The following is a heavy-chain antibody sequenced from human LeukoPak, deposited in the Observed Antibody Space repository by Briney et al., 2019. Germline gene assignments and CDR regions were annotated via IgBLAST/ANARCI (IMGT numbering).Heavy chain of an antibody. J-gene: IGHJ4*02. V-gene: IGHV4-39*01. CDR2: IYYSGST. CDR3: ASTIERKRYYSDSSGYPGLDS. Sequence: SETLSLTCTVSGGSISSSSYYWGWLRQPPGKGLEWMGNIYYSGSTYYNPSLKSRVTISVDTSKNQFSLKLSSVTAADTAVYYCASTIERKRYYSDSSGYPGLDSWGQGTLVTVSS. D-gene: IGHD3-22*01. CDR1: GGSISSSSYY.